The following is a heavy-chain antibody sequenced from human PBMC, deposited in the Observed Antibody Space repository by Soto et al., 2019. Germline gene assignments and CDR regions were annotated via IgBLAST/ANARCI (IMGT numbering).Heavy chain of an antibody. Sequence: GGSLRLSCAASGFIFSSYAMHWVRRAPGKGLEWVAVISYYGGNVYYADSVKGRFTISRDNSKNSLYLQMNSLRAEDTALYYCAKSMGGTANGMDVWGQGSKVTVSS. CDR2: ISYYGGNV. V-gene: IGHV3-30*04. J-gene: IGHJ6*02. CDR3: AKSMGGTANGMDV. CDR1: GFIFSSYA. D-gene: IGHD2-15*01.